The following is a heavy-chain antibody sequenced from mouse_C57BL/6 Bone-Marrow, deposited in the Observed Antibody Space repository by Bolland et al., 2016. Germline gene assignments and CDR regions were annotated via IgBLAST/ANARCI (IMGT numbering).Heavy chain of an antibody. J-gene: IGHJ3*01. D-gene: IGHD1-1*01. Sequence: EKFKSKATLTVDKSSSTAYMQLSSLTSEDSAVYYCARSYYGSSYGFAYWGQGTLV. V-gene: IGHV1-53*01. CDR3: ARSYYGSSYGFAY.